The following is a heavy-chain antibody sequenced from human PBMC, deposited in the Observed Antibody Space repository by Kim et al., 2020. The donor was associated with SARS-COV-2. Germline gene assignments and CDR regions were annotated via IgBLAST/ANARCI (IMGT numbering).Heavy chain of an antibody. D-gene: IGHD2-2*01. CDR2: ISYDGSNK. CDR3: AKEEYCSSTSCYRWADYYYYYGMDV. CDR1: GFTFSSYG. Sequence: GGSLRLSCAASGFTFSSYGMHWVRQAPGKWLEWVAVISYDGSNKYYADSVKGRFTISRDNSKNTLYLQMNSLRAEDTAVYYCAKEEYCSSTSCYRWADYYYYYGMDVWGQGTTVTVSS. V-gene: IGHV3-30*18. J-gene: IGHJ6*02.